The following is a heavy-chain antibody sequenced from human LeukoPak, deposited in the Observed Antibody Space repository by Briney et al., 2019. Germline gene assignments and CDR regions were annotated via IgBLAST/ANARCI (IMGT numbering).Heavy chain of an antibody. D-gene: IGHD3-22*01. CDR2: IYYSGST. Sequence: SQTLSLTCTVSGGSISSGDYYWSWIRQPPGKGLEWIGYIYYSGSTYYNPSLKSRVTISVDTSKNQFSLKLGSVTAADTAVYYCARIRPDYYDSSGYVSGYFDYWGQGTLVTVSS. CDR3: ARIRPDYYDSSGYVSGYFDY. V-gene: IGHV4-30-4*08. J-gene: IGHJ4*02. CDR1: GGSISSGDYY.